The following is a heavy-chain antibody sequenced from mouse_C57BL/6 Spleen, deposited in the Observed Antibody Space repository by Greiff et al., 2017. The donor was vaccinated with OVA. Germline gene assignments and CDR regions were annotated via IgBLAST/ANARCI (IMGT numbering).Heavy chain of an antibody. V-gene: IGHV1-26*01. CDR2: INPNNGGT. J-gene: IGHJ3*01. Sequence: EVQLKQSGPELVKPGASVKISCKASGYTFTDYYMNWVKQSHGKSLEWIGDINPNNGGTSYNQKFKGKATLTVDKSSSTAYMELRSLTSEDSAVYYCARGYGSSWRFAYWGQGTLVTVSA. CDR3: ARGYGSSWRFAY. D-gene: IGHD1-1*01. CDR1: GYTFTDYY.